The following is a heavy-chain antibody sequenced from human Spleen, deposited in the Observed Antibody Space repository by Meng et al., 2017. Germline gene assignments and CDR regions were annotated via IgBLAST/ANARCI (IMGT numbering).Heavy chain of an antibody. CDR3: ARGKGYSSGWTDWYFDL. J-gene: IGHJ2*01. D-gene: IGHD6-19*01. Sequence: QLQPPESGPGLVKPSETLSLTCTVSGGSISSDVYYWNWIRQHPGKGLEWIGYIYYSVGTYYNPSLKSRVTISIDTSKNHFSLRLTSVTAADTAVYYCARGKGYSSGWTDWYFDLWGRGTLVTVSS. V-gene: IGHV4-31*03. CDR2: IYYSVGT. CDR1: GGSISSDVYY.